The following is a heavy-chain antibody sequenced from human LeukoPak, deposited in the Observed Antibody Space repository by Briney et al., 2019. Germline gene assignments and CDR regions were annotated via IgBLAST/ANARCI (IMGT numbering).Heavy chain of an antibody. CDR3: ANSANYGGNSGYFDY. CDR2: MYYSGST. J-gene: IGHJ4*02. D-gene: IGHD4-23*01. Sequence: PSETLSLTCTVSGGPISSSSYYWGWIRQPPGKGLEWIGGMYYSGSTYYNPSLKSRVTISVDTSKNQFSLKLTSVTAADTAVYYCANSANYGGNSGYFDYWGQGTLVTVSS. CDR1: GGPISSSSYY. V-gene: IGHV4-39*01.